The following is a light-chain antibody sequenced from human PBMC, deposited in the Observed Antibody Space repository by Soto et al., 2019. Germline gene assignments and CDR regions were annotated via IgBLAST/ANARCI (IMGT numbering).Light chain of an antibody. J-gene: IGKJ2*01. Sequence: EIVLTQSPGTLSLSPGERATLSCRASQSVSSSYLAWYQQKPGQAPRLLIYGASSRATGIPDRFSGSGSGTDVTLTISRLEPEDFAVYYCQQYGSSPPYTFGQGTKVEMK. CDR3: QQYGSSPPYT. V-gene: IGKV3-20*01. CDR1: QSVSSSY. CDR2: GAS.